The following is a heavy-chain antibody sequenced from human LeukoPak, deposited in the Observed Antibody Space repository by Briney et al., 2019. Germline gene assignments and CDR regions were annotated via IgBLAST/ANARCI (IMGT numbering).Heavy chain of an antibody. V-gene: IGHV4-31*03. J-gene: IGHJ3*02. D-gene: IGHD3-22*01. CDR2: IHYSGST. CDR3: ARGRRIVVAVDDAFDI. Sequence: PSETLSLTCTVSGGSISSGGYYWSWIRQHPGKGLEWIGYIHYSGSTYYNSSLKSRLTISVDTSKSQFSLKLSSVTAADTALYYCARGRRIVVAVDDAFDIWGQGTKVTVSS. CDR1: GGSISSGGYY.